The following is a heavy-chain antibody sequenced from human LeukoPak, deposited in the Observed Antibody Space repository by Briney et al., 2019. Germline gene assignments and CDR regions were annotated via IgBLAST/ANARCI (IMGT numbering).Heavy chain of an antibody. D-gene: IGHD2-21*02. CDR2: ISSSSSYI. CDR1: GFTFSSYS. Sequence: GGSLRLSCAASGFTFSSYSMNWVRQAPGKGLEWVSSISSSSSYIYYADSVKGRFTISRDNAKNSLYLQMNSLRAEDTAVYYCARDQIEVVTVNYYYGMDVWGQGTTVTVSS. CDR3: ARDQIEVVTVNYYYGMDV. J-gene: IGHJ6*02. V-gene: IGHV3-21*01.